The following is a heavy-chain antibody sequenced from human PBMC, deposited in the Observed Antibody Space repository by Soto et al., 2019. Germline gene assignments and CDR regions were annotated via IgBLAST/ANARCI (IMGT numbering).Heavy chain of an antibody. J-gene: IGHJ6*02. Sequence: ASVKVSCKASGGTFSSYAISWVRQAPGQGLEWMGGIIPIFGTANYAQKFQGRVTITADESTSTAYMELSSLRSEDTAVYYCARVRVLEWLLSPPYYYGMDVWGQGTTVTVSS. D-gene: IGHD3-3*01. V-gene: IGHV1-69*13. CDR3: ARVRVLEWLLSPPYYYGMDV. CDR1: GGTFSSYA. CDR2: IIPIFGTA.